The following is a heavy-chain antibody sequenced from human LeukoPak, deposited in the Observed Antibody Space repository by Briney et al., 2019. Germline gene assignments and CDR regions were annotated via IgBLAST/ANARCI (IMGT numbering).Heavy chain of an antibody. CDR2: INHSRST. V-gene: IGHV4-34*01. CDR1: GGSFSGYY. J-gene: IGHJ4*02. CDR3: ARGPQTYYDILTGLSF. D-gene: IGHD3-9*01. Sequence: SETLSLTCAVYGGSFSGYYWSWIRQPPGKGLEWIGEINHSRSTNYNPSLKSRVTISGDTSKKQFSLKLSSVTAADTAVYYCARGPQTYYDILTGLSFWGQGTLVTVSS.